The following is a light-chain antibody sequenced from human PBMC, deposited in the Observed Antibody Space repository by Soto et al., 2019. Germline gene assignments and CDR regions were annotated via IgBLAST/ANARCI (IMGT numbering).Light chain of an antibody. CDR1: SSDVGGSNF. V-gene: IGLV2-14*03. J-gene: IGLJ2*01. Sequence: QSALTQPASVSGSPGQSITISCTGTSSDVGGSNFVSWYQQHPGKAPKLMIYDVSNRPSGVSNRFSGSKSGNTASLTISGLQAEDEADYFCSSYTHINTGVVFGGWTKLTVL. CDR3: SSYTHINTGVV. CDR2: DVS.